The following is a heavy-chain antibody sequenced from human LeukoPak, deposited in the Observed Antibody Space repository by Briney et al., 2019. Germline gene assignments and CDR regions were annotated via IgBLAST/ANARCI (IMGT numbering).Heavy chain of an antibody. CDR3: ARDRGEIPDY. CDR2: INPNSGGT. Sequence: GASVKVSCKASGYTFSAYYMHWVRQAPGQGLEWMGRINPNSGGTNYAQNFQGRVTMTRDTSISTAYMELRSLRSDDTAVYYCARDRGEIPDYWGQGTLVTVSS. J-gene: IGHJ4*02. CDR1: GYTFSAYY. V-gene: IGHV1-2*06. D-gene: IGHD5-24*01.